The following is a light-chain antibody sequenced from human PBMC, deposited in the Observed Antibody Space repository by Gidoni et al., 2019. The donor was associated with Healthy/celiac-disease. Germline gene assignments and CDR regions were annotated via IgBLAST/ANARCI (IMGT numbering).Light chain of an antibody. Sequence: DIPMPQSPSSLSASVGDRVTITCRASQSISSYLNWYQQKPGKAPKRMIYAASSVQSGVPSRVSGSGCGTEFTLTISSLQPEEFATYYCQKSYSTPWTFGQGTKVEIK. V-gene: IGKV1-39*01. CDR1: QSISSY. CDR3: QKSYSTPWT. CDR2: AAS. J-gene: IGKJ1*01.